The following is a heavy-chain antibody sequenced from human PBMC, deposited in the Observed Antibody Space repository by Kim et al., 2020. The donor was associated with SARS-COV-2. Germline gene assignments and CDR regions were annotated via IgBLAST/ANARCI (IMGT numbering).Heavy chain of an antibody. CDR2: ST. Sequence: STCCADSVKARFTIARDNSKNTLYLQMNSLRAEDTAVYYCARSQQLVDYWGQGTLVTVYS. CDR3: ARSQQLVDY. J-gene: IGHJ4*02. D-gene: IGHD6-6*01. V-gene: IGHV3-53*01.